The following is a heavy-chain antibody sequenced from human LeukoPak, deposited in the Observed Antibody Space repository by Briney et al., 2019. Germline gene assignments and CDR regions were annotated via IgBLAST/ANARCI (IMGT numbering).Heavy chain of an antibody. D-gene: IGHD3-22*01. J-gene: IGHJ4*02. V-gene: IGHV1-18*01. Sequence: ASVKVSCKASGYTFTNYGIFWVRQAPGQGLEWMGWISAYSGNTNYAQKLQGRVTMTTETSTSTAYMELESLRSDHTAVYYCAISQGSYYDTSGYLGGDYWGQGTLVTVSS. CDR3: AISQGSYYDTSGYLGGDY. CDR2: ISAYSGNT. CDR1: GYTFTNYG.